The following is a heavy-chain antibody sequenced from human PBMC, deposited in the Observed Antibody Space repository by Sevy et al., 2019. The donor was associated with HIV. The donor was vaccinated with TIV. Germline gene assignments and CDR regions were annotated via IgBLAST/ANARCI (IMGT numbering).Heavy chain of an antibody. CDR2: VNPRNGGT. CDR1: GYTFTGQY. D-gene: IGHD3-10*01. J-gene: IGHJ4*02. Sequence: ASVKVSCKASGYTFTGQYIHWVRQVPGQGLEWVGWVNPRNGGTKTAQSFEGRVTLTRDTSIRTDNLELGSLTSDDTAVDFCARAGLGPLGSLDSWGQGTLVTVSS. CDR3: ARAGLGPLGSLDS. V-gene: IGHV1-2*02.